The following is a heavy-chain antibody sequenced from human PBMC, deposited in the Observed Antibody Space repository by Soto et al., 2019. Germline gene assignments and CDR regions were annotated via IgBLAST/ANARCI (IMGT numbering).Heavy chain of an antibody. CDR2: IYYSGST. CDR1: GGSISSGGYY. Sequence: QVQLQESGPGLVKPSQTLSLTCTVSGGSISSGGYYWSWIRQHPGKGLEWIGYIYYSGSTYYNPSLKRRVTISVGTSKNQFSLKLSSVTAADTAVYYCATYYYGSGISRGWFDPWGQGTLVTVSS. CDR3: ATYYYGSGISRGWFDP. J-gene: IGHJ5*02. V-gene: IGHV4-31*03. D-gene: IGHD3-10*01.